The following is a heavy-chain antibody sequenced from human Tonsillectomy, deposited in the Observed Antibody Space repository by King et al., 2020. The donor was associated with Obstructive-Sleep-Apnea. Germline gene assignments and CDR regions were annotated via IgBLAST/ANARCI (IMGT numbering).Heavy chain of an antibody. V-gene: IGHV1-18*04. J-gene: IGHJ6*02. Sequence: QLVQSGAEVKKPGASVKVSCKASGYTFTSYGISWVRQAPGQGLEWMGWSSAYNGNTNYAQKRQGRVTMTTDTSTSTAYMELRSLRSDDTAVYYCARDRMYYDFWSGYYRGYYYGMDVWGQGTTVTVSS. D-gene: IGHD3-3*01. CDR1: GYTFTSYG. CDR2: SSAYNGNT. CDR3: ARDRMYYDFWSGYYRGYYYGMDV.